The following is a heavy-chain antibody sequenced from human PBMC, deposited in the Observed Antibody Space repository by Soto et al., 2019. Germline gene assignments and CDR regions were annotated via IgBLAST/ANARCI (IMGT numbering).Heavy chain of an antibody. V-gene: IGHV1-46*01. CDR3: VRDFGEYCRGDCYSGPFQY. Sequence: PGDSVKVAFQASGFTFSSYYLHWVRQAPGQGLEWMGKINPGGGSKTYAPKFQGRVTMTSDASTTTVSMELSSLRFEDSAQYYCVRDFGEYCRGDCYSGPFQYWGQGTLVTVSS. CDR1: GFTFSSYY. CDR2: INPGGGSK. J-gene: IGHJ1*01. D-gene: IGHD2-21*02.